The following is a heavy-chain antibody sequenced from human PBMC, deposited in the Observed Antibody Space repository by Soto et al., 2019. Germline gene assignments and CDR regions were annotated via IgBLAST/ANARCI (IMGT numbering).Heavy chain of an antibody. CDR2: ISSSSSYI. CDR1: GFTFSSYS. D-gene: IGHD3-9*01. V-gene: IGHV3-21*01. CDR3: AREADDILTGSYYFDY. Sequence: EVQLVESGGGLVKPGGSLRLSCAASGFTFSSYSMNWVRQAPGKGLEWVSSISSSSSYIYYADSVKGRFTISRDNXKXXLDLQMNSLGAEDTAVYYCAREADDILTGSYYFDYWGQGTLVTVSS. J-gene: IGHJ4*02.